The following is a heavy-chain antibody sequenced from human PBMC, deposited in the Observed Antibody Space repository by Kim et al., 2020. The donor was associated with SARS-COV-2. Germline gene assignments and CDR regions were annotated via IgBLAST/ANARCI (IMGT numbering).Heavy chain of an antibody. V-gene: IGHV3-15*01. Sequence: GGSLRLSCAASGFTFSNAWMSWVRQAPGKGLEWVGRIKSKTDGGTTDYAAPVKGRFTISRDDSKNTLYLQMNSLKTEDTAVYYCTTDHTSVWEEPGYWGQGPLVTVSS. CDR3: TTDHTSVWEEPGY. CDR2: IKSKTDGGTT. D-gene: IGHD1-26*01. CDR1: GFTFSNAW. J-gene: IGHJ4*02.